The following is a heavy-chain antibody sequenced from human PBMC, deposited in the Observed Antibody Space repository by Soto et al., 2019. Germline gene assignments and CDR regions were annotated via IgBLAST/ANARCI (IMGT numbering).Heavy chain of an antibody. V-gene: IGHV3-15*01. CDR2: IRSKTDGGTT. CDR3: TTTRPGTNVFDN. J-gene: IGHJ3*02. Sequence: GGSLRLSCAASGVTFSNAWMNWVRQAPGKGLEYIGRIRSKTDGGTTEYAAPVEGRFTISRDDSKNTLYLQMGGLKTEDTAVYYCTTTRPGTNVFDNWGQGTLVTVSS. D-gene: IGHD6-13*01. CDR1: GVTFSNAW.